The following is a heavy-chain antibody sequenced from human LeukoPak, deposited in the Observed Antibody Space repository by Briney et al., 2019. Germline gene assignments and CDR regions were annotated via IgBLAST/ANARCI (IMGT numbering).Heavy chain of an antibody. CDR3: ARARQFTMVRGVITYYFDY. CDR2: IYHSGST. V-gene: IGHV4-30-2*01. D-gene: IGHD3-10*01. CDR1: GASISSGGYS. J-gene: IGHJ4*02. Sequence: LSLTCAVSGASISSGGYSWSWIRPPPGKGLEWIGYIYHSGSTYYNPSLKSRVTISVDRSKNQFSLKLSSVTAADTAVYYCARARQFTMVRGVITYYFDYWGQGTLVTVSS.